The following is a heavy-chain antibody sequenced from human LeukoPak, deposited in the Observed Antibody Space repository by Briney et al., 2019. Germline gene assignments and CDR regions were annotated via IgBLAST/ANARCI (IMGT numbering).Heavy chain of an antibody. V-gene: IGHV1-24*01. Sequence: ASVKVSCKVSGYTLSELSIHWVRQAPGKGLEWMGGEDGEANYAQKFQGRVTMTEDTSTDTAYMDLSSLISEDTAVYYCASIDLDSWGQGTLVTVSS. CDR1: GYTLSELS. CDR3: ASIDLDS. D-gene: IGHD3-22*01. J-gene: IGHJ4*02. CDR2: EDGEA.